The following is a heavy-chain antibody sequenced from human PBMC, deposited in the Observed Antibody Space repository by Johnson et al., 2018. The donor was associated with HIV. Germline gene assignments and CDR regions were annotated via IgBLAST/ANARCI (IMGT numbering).Heavy chain of an antibody. V-gene: IGHV3-7*05. Sequence: EQLVESGGGLVQPGGSLRLSCVASGFSFRSYWMTWVRQAPGKGLEWVANIKQDGSEKYYVDSVKGRFTISRDNAKNSLFLEMNSLRAEDTAVYYCARGYTIGAFDIWGQGTMVTVSS. D-gene: IGHD3-3*01. CDR3: ARGYTIGAFDI. J-gene: IGHJ3*02. CDR1: GFSFRSYW. CDR2: IKQDGSEK.